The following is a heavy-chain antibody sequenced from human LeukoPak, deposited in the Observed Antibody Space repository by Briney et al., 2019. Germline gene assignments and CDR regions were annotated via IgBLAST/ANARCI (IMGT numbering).Heavy chain of an antibody. CDR3: ARDPGRRFLEWLLNY. V-gene: IGHV1-2*02. Sequence: ASVKVSCKASGYTFTGYYMHWVRQAPGQGLEWMGWINPSSGGTNYAQKFQGRVTMTRDTSISTAYMELSRLRSDDTAVYYCARDPGRRFLEWLLNYWGQGTLVTVSS. J-gene: IGHJ4*02. CDR1: GYTFTGYY. CDR2: INPSSGGT. D-gene: IGHD3-3*01.